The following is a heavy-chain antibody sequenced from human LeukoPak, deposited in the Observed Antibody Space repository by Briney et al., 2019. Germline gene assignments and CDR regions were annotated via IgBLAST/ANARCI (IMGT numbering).Heavy chain of an antibody. CDR3: ATSRQYYYDSSGYHD. V-gene: IGHV4-34*01. CDR2: INHSGST. CDR1: GGSFSGYY. D-gene: IGHD3-22*01. J-gene: IGHJ4*02. Sequence: PSETLSLTCAVYGGSFSGYYWSWIRQPPGKGLEWIGEINHSGSTNYNPSLKSRVTISVDTSKNQFSLKLSSVTAADTAVYYYATSRQYYYDSSGYHDWGQGTLVTVSS.